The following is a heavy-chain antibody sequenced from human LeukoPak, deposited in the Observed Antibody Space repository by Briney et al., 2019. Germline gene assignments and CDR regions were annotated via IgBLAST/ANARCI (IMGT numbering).Heavy chain of an antibody. D-gene: IGHD3-3*01. J-gene: IGHJ4*02. CDR3: ARHKFSDFWSFDS. CDR2: IYYSGST. V-gene: IGHV4-39*01. Sequence: PSETLSLTCSVSGGSISGSGYYWGWIRQSPGKGLQYIGSIYYSGSTYYYPALTSRVTLSVATFKNQYSLKLSALAASDTAGYYCARHKFSDFWSFDSWGQGALVIVSS. CDR1: GGSISGSGYY.